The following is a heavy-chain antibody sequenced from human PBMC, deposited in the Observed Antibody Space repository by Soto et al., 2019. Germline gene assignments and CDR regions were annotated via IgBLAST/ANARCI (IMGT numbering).Heavy chain of an antibody. CDR1: GYTFTDYG. V-gene: IGHV1-18*01. D-gene: IGHD5-18*01. CDR2: ISTYNGNT. CDR3: AIRSVATQQPGALDI. J-gene: IGHJ3*02. Sequence: QVQLLQSAAEVKRPGASVNVSCKASGYTFTDYGVSWVRQAPGQGLEWMGWISTYNGNTNYAQKFRGRVTMTRDTSTGTAYMDLRSLRSDDTAVYNCAIRSVATQQPGALDIWGQGTRGSVSS.